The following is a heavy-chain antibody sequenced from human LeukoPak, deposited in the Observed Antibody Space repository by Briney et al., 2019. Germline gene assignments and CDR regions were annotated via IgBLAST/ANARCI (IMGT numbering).Heavy chain of an antibody. Sequence: PGGSLRLSCAASGFTFDDYGMSWVRQAPGKGLKWVSGFRGSGLATFYADSVKGRFTISRDNSKNTLYLQMNSLRAEDTAVYYCAKGQRFYGEYYLDSWGQGTLVTVSS. V-gene: IGHV3-23*01. J-gene: IGHJ4*02. CDR3: AKGQRFYGEYYLDS. D-gene: IGHD4-17*01. CDR1: GFTFDDYG. CDR2: FRGSGLAT.